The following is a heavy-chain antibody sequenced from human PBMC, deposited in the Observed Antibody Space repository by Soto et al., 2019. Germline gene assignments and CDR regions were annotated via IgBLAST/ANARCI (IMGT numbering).Heavy chain of an antibody. CDR1: GFTFSNYA. D-gene: IGHD2-15*01. CDR3: ARRSPSWAFDI. Sequence: EVQLLESGGGLAQPGGSLRLSCAVSGFTFSNYAMNWVRQAPGKGLEWVSVVSGSGSSTYYADSVKGRFTISRDNSKNTLHLQMNSLRAEDTAVYYCARRSPSWAFDIWGQGTMVTVSS. V-gene: IGHV3-23*01. J-gene: IGHJ3*02. CDR2: VSGSGSST.